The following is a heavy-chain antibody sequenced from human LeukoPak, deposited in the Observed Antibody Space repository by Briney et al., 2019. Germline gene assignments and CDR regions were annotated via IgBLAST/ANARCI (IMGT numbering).Heavy chain of an antibody. V-gene: IGHV3-23*01. CDR3: AKDLYDGVSYHFDY. D-gene: IGHD2-8*01. CDR2: ISGSGGST. Sequence: PGGSLRLSCAASGFTFSSYSMNWVRQAPGKGLEWVSAISGSGGSTYYADSVKGRSTISRDNSKNTLYLQMNSLRAEDTAVYYCAKDLYDGVSYHFDYWGQGTLVTVSS. J-gene: IGHJ4*02. CDR1: GFTFSSYS.